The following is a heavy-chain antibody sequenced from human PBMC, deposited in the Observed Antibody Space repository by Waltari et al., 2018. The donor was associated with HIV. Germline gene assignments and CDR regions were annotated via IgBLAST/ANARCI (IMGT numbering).Heavy chain of an antibody. Sequence: QVQLVQSGAEVKKPGASVKVSCKASGYTFTGSYMPWVRQAPAQGLEWMGWINPNSGGTNYAQKFQGRVTMTRDTSISTAYMELSRLRSDDTAVYYCARASSIVVVVAATGVDYWGQGTLVTVSS. V-gene: IGHV1-2*02. CDR1: GYTFTGSY. J-gene: IGHJ4*02. CDR3: ARASSIVVVVAATGVDY. D-gene: IGHD2-15*01. CDR2: INPNSGGT.